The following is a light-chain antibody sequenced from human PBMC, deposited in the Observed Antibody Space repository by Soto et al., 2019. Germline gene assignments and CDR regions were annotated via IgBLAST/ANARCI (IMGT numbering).Light chain of an antibody. J-gene: IGLJ2*01. CDR3: SSYTSSSTRV. Sequence: QSVLTQPASVSGSPGQSITISCTGTSIDVGGYNYVSWYQQHPGKAPKLMIYDVSNRPSGVSSRFSGSKSGNTASLTISGLQAEDEADYYCSSYTSSSTRVFGGGTKLIVL. CDR1: SIDVGGYNY. CDR2: DVS. V-gene: IGLV2-14*01.